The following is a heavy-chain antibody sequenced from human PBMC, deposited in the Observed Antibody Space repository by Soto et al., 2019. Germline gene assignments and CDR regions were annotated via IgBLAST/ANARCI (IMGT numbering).Heavy chain of an antibody. CDR2: INSDGSST. Sequence: PGGSLRLSCAASGFTFSSYWMHWVRQAPGKGLVWVSRINSDGSSTSYADSVKGRFTISRDNAKNTLYLQMNSLRAEDTAVYYCASSCSSTSCSDYFDYWGQGTLVTVSS. D-gene: IGHD2-2*01. CDR1: GFTFSSYW. J-gene: IGHJ4*02. V-gene: IGHV3-74*01. CDR3: ASSCSSTSCSDYFDY.